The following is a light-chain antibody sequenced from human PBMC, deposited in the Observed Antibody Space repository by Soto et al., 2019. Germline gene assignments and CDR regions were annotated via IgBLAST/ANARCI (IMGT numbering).Light chain of an antibody. Sequence: QSVLTQPRSVSGSPGQSVTISCTGTSSDVGGYDYVSWYQQHPGKAPKPLIYDVSKRPSGVPDSFSGSKSGNTASLTISGLQAEDEADYYCCSYAGSYTYVFGTETKLTVL. V-gene: IGLV2-11*01. CDR3: CSYAGSYTYV. CDR2: DVS. J-gene: IGLJ1*01. CDR1: SSDVGGYDY.